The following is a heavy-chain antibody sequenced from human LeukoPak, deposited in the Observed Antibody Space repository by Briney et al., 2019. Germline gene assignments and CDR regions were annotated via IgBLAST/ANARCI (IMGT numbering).Heavy chain of an antibody. CDR1: GGSARDNY. CDR3: AGHVSAAAGGR. CDR2: IHHSGST. V-gene: IGHV4-34*01. J-gene: IGHJ4*02. Sequence: PSETLSLTCAVYGGSARDNYWSWIRHPPGKGLEWIGEIHHSGSTKYNPSLKSRVTISLDTSKNQFSLKLNSMTAADTAVYYCAGHVSAAAGGRWGQGTLVTVSS. D-gene: IGHD6-13*01.